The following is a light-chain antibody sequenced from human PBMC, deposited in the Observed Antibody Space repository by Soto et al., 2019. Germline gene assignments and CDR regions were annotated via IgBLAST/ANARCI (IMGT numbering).Light chain of an antibody. CDR3: QQYNGWPWT. V-gene: IGKV3-15*01. CDR2: GAS. Sequence: LMTQSPATLSVSPGERVTRTCRATQTIGNKLAWYLQRPGQAPRLLMYGASTRATDIPARFSGSGSGTEFTLTITGLQSEDFAVYYCQQYNGWPWTFGLGTKVDIK. J-gene: IGKJ1*01. CDR1: QTIGNK.